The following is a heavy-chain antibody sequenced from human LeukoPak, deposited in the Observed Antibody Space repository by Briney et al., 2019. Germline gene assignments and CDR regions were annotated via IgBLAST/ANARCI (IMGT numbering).Heavy chain of an antibody. V-gene: IGHV3-30*04. CDR2: ISYDGSNK. J-gene: IGHJ6*03. Sequence: GGSLRLSCAASGFTFSTFAMIWVRQAPGKGLEWVAVISYDGSNKYYADSVKGRFTISRDNSKNTLYLQMNSLRAEDTAVYYCARVNENSSSWYWRGYYYYYYMDVWGKGTTVTVSS. CDR3: ARVNENSSSWYWRGYYYYYYMDV. D-gene: IGHD6-13*01. CDR1: GFTFSTFA.